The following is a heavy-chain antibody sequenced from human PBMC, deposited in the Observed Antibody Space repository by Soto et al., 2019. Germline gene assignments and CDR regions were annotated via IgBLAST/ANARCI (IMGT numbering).Heavy chain of an antibody. Sequence: VKVSCKASGGTFSSYAISWVRQAPGQGLEWMGGIIPIFGTANYAQKFQGRVTITADESTSTAYMELSSLRSEDTAVYYCARCAVAGRTYYYGMDVWGQGTTVTVSS. CDR1: GGTFSSYA. V-gene: IGHV1-69*13. CDR2: IIPIFGTA. J-gene: IGHJ6*02. D-gene: IGHD6-19*01. CDR3: ARCAVAGRTYYYGMDV.